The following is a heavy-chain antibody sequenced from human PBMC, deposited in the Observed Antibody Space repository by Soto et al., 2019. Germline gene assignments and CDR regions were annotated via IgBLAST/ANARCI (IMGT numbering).Heavy chain of an antibody. CDR3: ARAAGALYFDL. CDR2: IIPILGIA. Sequence: QVQLVQSGAEVKKPGSSVKVSCKASGGTFSSYTISWVRQAPGQGLEWMGRIIPILGIANYAQKFQGRVTITANKSTSTAYMELSSLRSEDTAVYYCARAAGALYFDLWGRGTLVTVSS. CDR1: GGTFSSYT. V-gene: IGHV1-69*02. J-gene: IGHJ2*01. D-gene: IGHD2-15*01.